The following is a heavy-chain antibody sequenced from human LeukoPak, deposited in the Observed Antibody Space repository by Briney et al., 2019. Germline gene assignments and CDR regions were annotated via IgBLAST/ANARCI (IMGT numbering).Heavy chain of an antibody. D-gene: IGHD3-10*02. J-gene: IGHJ6*04. CDR2: ISSSGSTI. CDR1: GFIFSSYW. CDR3: AELGITMIGGV. Sequence: PGGSLRLSCAASGFIFSSYWMNWVRQAPGKGLEWVSYISSSGSTIYYADSVKGRFTISRDNAKNSLYLQMNSLRAEDTAVYYCAELGITMIGGVWGKGTTVTISS. V-gene: IGHV3-48*04.